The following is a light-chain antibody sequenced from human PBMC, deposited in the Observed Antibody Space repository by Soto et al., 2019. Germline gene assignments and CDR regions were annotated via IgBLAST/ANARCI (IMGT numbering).Light chain of an antibody. CDR1: TSNIGTNT. CDR3: ATWDDSLNVV. CDR2: SND. V-gene: IGLV1-44*01. Sequence: QSVLTQSPSASGTPGQGVSISCSGSTSNIGTNTVSWYQYVPGTAPKLLIYSNDQRPSAVPGRFSGSKSGTSASLAISGLLSEDEADYYCATWDDSLNVVFGGGTKLTVL. J-gene: IGLJ2*01.